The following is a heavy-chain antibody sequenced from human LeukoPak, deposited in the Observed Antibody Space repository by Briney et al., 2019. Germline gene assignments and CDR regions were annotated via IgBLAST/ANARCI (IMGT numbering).Heavy chain of an antibody. CDR3: ARAVTTSDWYFDL. D-gene: IGHD4-17*01. V-gene: IGHV4-4*07. CDR2: IYTSGST. J-gene: IGHJ2*01. Sequence: SETLSLTCTVSGGSISGYYWTWMRQPAGKGLEWIGRIYTSGSTNYNPSLKSRLTMSVDTSKNQFSLKLSSVTAADTAVYYCARAVTTSDWYFDLWGRGTLVTVSS. CDR1: GGSISGYY.